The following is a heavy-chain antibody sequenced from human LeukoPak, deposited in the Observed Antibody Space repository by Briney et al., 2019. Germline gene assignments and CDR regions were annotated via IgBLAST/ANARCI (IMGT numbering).Heavy chain of an antibody. Sequence: GGSLRLSCAASGFTFSRFWMSWVRQSPGKGLEWVAVISFDGSNKYYGDSVKGRFTISRDNSKNTLYLQMNSLRPDDTAIYYCARDTLWEWGQGTLVTVSS. V-gene: IGHV3-30-3*01. CDR1: GFTFSRFW. CDR2: ISFDGSNK. CDR3: ARDTLWE. D-gene: IGHD1-26*01. J-gene: IGHJ4*02.